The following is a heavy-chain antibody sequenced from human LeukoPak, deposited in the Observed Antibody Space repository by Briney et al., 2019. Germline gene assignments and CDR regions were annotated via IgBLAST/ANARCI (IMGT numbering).Heavy chain of an antibody. CDR3: AREIAVAGSFFHP. V-gene: IGHV3-74*01. D-gene: IGHD6-19*01. CDR1: GFTFSTYW. J-gene: IGHJ5*02. Sequence: GGSLRLSCAASGFTFSTYWMHWVRQAPGKGLVWVSRINRDGTSITYADSVKGRFTISRDNAKSTLYLQMNSLRAEGTAVYYCAREIAVAGSFFHPWGQGTLVTVSS. CDR2: INRDGTSI.